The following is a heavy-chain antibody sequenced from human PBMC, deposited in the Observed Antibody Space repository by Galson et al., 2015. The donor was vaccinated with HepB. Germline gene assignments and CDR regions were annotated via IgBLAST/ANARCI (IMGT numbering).Heavy chain of an antibody. J-gene: IGHJ4*02. CDR2: IWVDGTNK. CDR3: AREGDPHIYWSALDF. Sequence: SLRLSCAASGFTFSSHGMNWVRQAPGKGPEWVATIWVDGTNKFCADSVKGRFTISRDNSKNTLSLQMNSPRADDTAVYYCAREGDPHIYWSALDFWGQGILVTVSS. V-gene: IGHV3-33*01. CDR1: GFTFSSHG. D-gene: IGHD3-3*01.